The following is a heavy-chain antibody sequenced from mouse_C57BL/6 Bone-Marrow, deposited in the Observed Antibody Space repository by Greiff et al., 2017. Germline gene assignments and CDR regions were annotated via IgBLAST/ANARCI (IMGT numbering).Heavy chain of an antibody. D-gene: IGHD4-1*01. Sequence: VQLQQSGAELVRPGTSVKVSCKASGYAFTNYLIEWVKQRPGQGLEWIGVINPGSGGTNYNEKFKGKATLTADKSSSTAYMQLSSLTSEDSAVYFCARNWEFAYWGQGTLVTVSA. CDR3: ARNWEFAY. CDR1: GYAFTNYL. V-gene: IGHV1-54*01. J-gene: IGHJ3*01. CDR2: INPGSGGT.